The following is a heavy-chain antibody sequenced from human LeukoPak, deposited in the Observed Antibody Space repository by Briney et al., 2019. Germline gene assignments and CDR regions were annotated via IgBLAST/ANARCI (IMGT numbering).Heavy chain of an antibody. CDR2: IKHDGGEI. CDR1: GITFANAW. J-gene: IGHJ4*02. D-gene: IGHD5-18*01. CDR3: TTDMQGSRVYTVASQAD. Sequence: GGSLRLSCAASGITFANAWLTWVRQAAGKGLEWVANIKHDGGEIYYVHSVKGRFTISRDNAKNSLYLQMTYLRADDTAIYYCTTDMQGSRVYTVASQADWGQGTRVTVSS. V-gene: IGHV3-7*01.